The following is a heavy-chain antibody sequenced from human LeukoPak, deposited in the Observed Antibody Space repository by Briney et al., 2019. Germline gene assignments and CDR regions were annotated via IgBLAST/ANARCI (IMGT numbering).Heavy chain of an antibody. CDR3: ARDIVVVPAAIATGDY. CDR2: IKQDGSEK. D-gene: IGHD2-2*02. V-gene: IGHV3-7*01. J-gene: IGHJ4*02. CDR1: GFTFSSYW. Sequence: GGSLRLSCAASGFTFSSYWMSWVRQAPGKGLEWVANIKQDGSEKYYVDSVKGRFTISRDNAKNSLYLQMNSLRAEDTAVYYCARDIVVVPAAIATGDYWGQGTLVTVSS.